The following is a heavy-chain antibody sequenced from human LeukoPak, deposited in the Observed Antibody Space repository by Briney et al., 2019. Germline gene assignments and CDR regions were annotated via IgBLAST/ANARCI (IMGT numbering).Heavy chain of an antibody. Sequence: GASLRLSCAASGSTFSSYGTHWVRQAPGKGLEWVAFIRYDGSNKYYADSVKCRFTISRDNSKNTLYLQMNSLRAEDTAVYYCAKSLHGLLWFGELLYWGQGTLVTVSS. V-gene: IGHV3-30*02. J-gene: IGHJ4*02. CDR3: AKSLHGLLWFGELLY. CDR2: IRYDGSNK. D-gene: IGHD3-10*01. CDR1: GSTFSSYG.